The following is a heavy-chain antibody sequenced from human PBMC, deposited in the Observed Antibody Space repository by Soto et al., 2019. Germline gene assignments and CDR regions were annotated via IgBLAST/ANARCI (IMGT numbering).Heavy chain of an antibody. V-gene: IGHV1-69*13. CDR1: GGTFSSYA. J-gene: IGHJ4*02. CDR2: IIPIFGTA. CDR3: ARDSSRREFDY. Sequence: GASVKVSCKASGGTFSSYAISCARQAPGQGLEWMGGIIPIFGTANYAQKFQGRVTITADESTSTAYMELSSLRSEDTAVYYCARDSSRREFDYWGQGTLVTVSS. D-gene: IGHD2-2*01.